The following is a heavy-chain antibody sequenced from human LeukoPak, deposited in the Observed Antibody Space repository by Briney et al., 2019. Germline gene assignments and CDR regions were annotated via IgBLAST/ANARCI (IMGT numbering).Heavy chain of an antibody. CDR2: IKQDGSEK. Sequence: PVGSLRLSCAASLFTPSSHSMTSGPEAPGGGQERGSNIKQDGSEKYYVDSVKGRFTISRDNAKNSLYLQMNSLRAEDTAVYYSAIDTATTVTKGSHYFDYWGQGTLVTVSS. D-gene: IGHD4-17*01. CDR1: LFTPSSHS. V-gene: IGHV3-7*01. J-gene: IGHJ4*02. CDR3: AIDTATTVTKGSHYFDY.